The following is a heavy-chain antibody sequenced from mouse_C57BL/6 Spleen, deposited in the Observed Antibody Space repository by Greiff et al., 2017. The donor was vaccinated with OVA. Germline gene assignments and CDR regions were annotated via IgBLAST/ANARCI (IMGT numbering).Heavy chain of an antibody. CDR1: GFTFSNYW. J-gene: IGHJ1*03. D-gene: IGHD2-3*01. CDR3: TGQEDDGYWYFDV. Sequence: EVHLVESGGGLVQPGGSMKLSCVASGFTFSNYWMNWVRQSPEKGLEWVAQIRLKSDNYATHYAESVQGRFTISRDDSKSSVDLQMNNLRAEDTGIYYCTGQEDDGYWYFDVWGTGTTVTVSS. V-gene: IGHV6-3*01. CDR2: IRLKSDNYAT.